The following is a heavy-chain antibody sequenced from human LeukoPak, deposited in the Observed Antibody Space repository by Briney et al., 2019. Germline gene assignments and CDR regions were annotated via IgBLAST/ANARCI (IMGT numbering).Heavy chain of an antibody. CDR1: EFSVGSNY. J-gene: IGHJ6*03. D-gene: IGHD6-13*01. CDR2: VYSGGST. V-gene: IGHV3-66*01. CDR3: ARGLWGYSSSWANIYYYYYMDV. Sequence: GGSLRLSCAASEFSVGSNYMTWVRQAPGKGLEWVSLVYSGGSTYYAGSVKGRFTISRDNSKNSLYLQMNSLRAEDTAVYYCARGLWGYSSSWANIYYYYYMDVWGKGTTVTISS.